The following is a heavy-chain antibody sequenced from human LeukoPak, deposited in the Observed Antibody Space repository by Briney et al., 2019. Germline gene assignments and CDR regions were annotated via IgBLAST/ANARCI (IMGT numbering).Heavy chain of an antibody. Sequence: GGSLRLSCAASGFTFSSYTMSWVRQAPGKGLEWVSSISGSGGSSYYADSVKGRFTISRDNSKNTLYLQMNSLRAEDTAVYYCVKPFEQQLVLRAFDIWGQGTMVTVSS. J-gene: IGHJ3*02. CDR2: ISGSGGSS. D-gene: IGHD6-13*01. CDR3: VKPFEQQLVLRAFDI. V-gene: IGHV3-23*01. CDR1: GFTFSSYT.